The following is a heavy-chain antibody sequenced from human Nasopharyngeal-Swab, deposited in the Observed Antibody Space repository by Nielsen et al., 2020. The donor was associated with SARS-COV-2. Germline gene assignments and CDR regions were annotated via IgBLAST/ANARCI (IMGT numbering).Heavy chain of an antibody. V-gene: IGHV4-39*07. J-gene: IGHJ6*02. Sequence: SETLSLTCTASGGSISSRSYYWGWIRQPPGKGLEWIGSIYYSGSTYYNPSLKSRVTISVDTSKNQFSLKLSSVTAADTAVYYCVGSSWYGDYYYYYGMDVWGQGTTVTVSS. CDR3: VGSSWYGDYYYYYGMDV. CDR2: IYYSGST. D-gene: IGHD6-13*01. CDR1: GGSISSRSYY.